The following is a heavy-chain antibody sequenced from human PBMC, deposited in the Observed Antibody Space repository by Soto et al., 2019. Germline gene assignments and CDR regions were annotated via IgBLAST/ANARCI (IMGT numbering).Heavy chain of an antibody. V-gene: IGHV3-11*01. CDR2: ISSSGSTI. J-gene: IGHJ6*03. CDR1: GFTFSDYY. CDR3: AGKDIVATIEYYMDV. D-gene: IGHD5-12*01. Sequence: PGGSLRLSCAASGFTFSDYYMSWIRQAPGKGLEWVSYISSSGSTIYYADSVKGRFTISRDNAKNSLYLQMNSLRAEDTAVYYCAGKDIVATIEYYMDVWGKGTTVTVSS.